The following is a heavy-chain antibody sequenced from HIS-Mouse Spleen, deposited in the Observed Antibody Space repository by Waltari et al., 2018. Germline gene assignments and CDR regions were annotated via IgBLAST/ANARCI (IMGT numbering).Heavy chain of an antibody. CDR2: ISYDGSNK. CDR3: ARAGTLHIVATTFDY. V-gene: IGHV3-30*04. Sequence: QVQLVESGGGVVQPGRSLRLSWGASGFTLRSYAMHWVRQAPGKGLEWVAVISYDGSNKYYADSVKGRFTISRDNSKNTLYLQMNSLRAEDTAVYYCARAGTLHIVATTFDYWGQGTLVTVSS. J-gene: IGHJ4*02. D-gene: IGHD5-12*01. CDR1: GFTLRSYA.